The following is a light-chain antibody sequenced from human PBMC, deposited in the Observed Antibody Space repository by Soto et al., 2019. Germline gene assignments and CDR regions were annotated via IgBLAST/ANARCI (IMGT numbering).Light chain of an antibody. J-gene: IGLJ2*01. CDR2: DIS. Sequence: QSALTQPRSVSGSPGQSVTISCTGTSSDVGAYKYVSWYQQHPGKAPKLLIYDISKRPSGVPDRFSGSKSGNTATLTISGLQAEDDSDYNCCSHAGSYTVVFGGGTKVTVL. V-gene: IGLV2-11*01. CDR1: SSDVGAYKY. CDR3: CSHAGSYTVV.